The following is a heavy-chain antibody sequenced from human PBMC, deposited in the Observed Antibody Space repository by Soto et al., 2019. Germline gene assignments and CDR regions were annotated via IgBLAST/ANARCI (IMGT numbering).Heavy chain of an antibody. CDR3: ASTLTTASNYYDSSGYYSEYFQH. CDR1: GFTFSSYW. D-gene: IGHD3-22*01. CDR2: IKQDGSEK. Sequence: LRLSCAASGFTFSSYWMSWVRQAPGKGLEWVADIKQDGSEKYYVDSVKGRFTISRDNAKNSLYLQMNSLRAEDTAVYYCASTLTTASNYYDSSGYYSEYFQHWGQGTLVTVSS. V-gene: IGHV3-7*01. J-gene: IGHJ1*01.